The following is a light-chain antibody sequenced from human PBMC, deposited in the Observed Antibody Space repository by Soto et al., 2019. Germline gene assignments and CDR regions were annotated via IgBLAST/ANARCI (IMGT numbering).Light chain of an antibody. V-gene: IGKV3-20*01. CDR3: QQYGSSPTWT. CDR1: QSVSSNY. CDR2: GAS. Sequence: SVLTQSPCTLSLLPEERXILSCRASQSVSSNYLAWYQQKPGQAPRLLIYGASTRATGIPDRFSGSGSGTDFTLTISRLEPEDSAVYYCQQYGSSPTWTFGQGTKVE. J-gene: IGKJ1*01.